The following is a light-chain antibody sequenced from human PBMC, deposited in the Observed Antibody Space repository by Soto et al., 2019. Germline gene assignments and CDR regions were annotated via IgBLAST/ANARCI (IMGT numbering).Light chain of an antibody. CDR3: SSYTTPTVL. CDR1: SSDVGGYDY. J-gene: IGLJ3*02. Sequence: QSALTQPASVSGSPGQSITISCTGTSSDVGGYDYVSWFQHHPGKAPKLIIYDVNNRPSGVSNRFSGSKSGNTASLTISGLQAEDEADYYCSSYTTPTVLFGGGTKLTVL. V-gene: IGLV2-14*03. CDR2: DVN.